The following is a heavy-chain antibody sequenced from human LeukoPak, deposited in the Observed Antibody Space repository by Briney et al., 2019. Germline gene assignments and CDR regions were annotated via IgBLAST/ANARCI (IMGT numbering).Heavy chain of an antibody. V-gene: IGHV1-46*01. D-gene: IGHD6-13*01. CDR3: ARDSSSSWLGGWFDP. CDR2: INPSGGST. Sequence: ASVKVSCKASGYTFTSYFMHWVRQAPGQGLEWMGIINPSGGSTSYAQKFQGRVTMTRDTSTSTVYMELSSLRSEDTAVYYCARDSSSSWLGGWFDPWGQGTLVTVSS. J-gene: IGHJ5*02. CDR1: GYTFTSYF.